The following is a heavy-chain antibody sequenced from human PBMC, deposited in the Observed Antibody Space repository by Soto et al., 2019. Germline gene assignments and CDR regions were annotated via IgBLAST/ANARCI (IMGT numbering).Heavy chain of an antibody. CDR2: IYNSGST. Sequence: TLSLTCTVSGGSISSYYWTWIRQPPGKGLEWIGFIYNSGSTHYNPSLRSRVTISVDTSKNQFSLKLRSVTAADTAVYYCASMGYHYGSGSYPLDYWGQGTLVTVSS. CDR3: ASMGYHYGSGSYPLDY. J-gene: IGHJ4*02. CDR1: GGSISSYY. V-gene: IGHV4-59*08. D-gene: IGHD3-10*01.